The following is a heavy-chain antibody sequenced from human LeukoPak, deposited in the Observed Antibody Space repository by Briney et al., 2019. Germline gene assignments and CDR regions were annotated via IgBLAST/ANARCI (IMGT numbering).Heavy chain of an antibody. V-gene: IGHV1-2*02. D-gene: IGHD3-10*01. CDR2: INPNSGGT. CDR1: GYTFTGYY. CDR3: AIDRKVRGFPWFDP. Sequence: ASVKVSCKASGYTFTGYYMHWVRQAPGQGLEWMGWINPNSGGTNYAQKFQGRVTMTRDTSISTAYMELSRLRSDDTAMYYCAIDRKVRGFPWFDPWGQGTLVTVSS. J-gene: IGHJ5*02.